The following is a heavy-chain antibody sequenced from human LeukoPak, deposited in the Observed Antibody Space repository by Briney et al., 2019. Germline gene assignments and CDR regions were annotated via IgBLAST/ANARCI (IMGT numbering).Heavy chain of an antibody. D-gene: IGHD6-6*01. J-gene: IGHJ4*02. CDR1: GGSISSSSYY. CDR2: IYYSGST. CDR3: ASLKTIAARPRFDY. Sequence: PSETLSLTCTVSGGSISSSSYYWGWIRQPPGKGLEWIGSIYYSGSTYYNPSLKSRVTISVDTSKNQFSLKLSSVTAADTAVYYCASLKTIAARPRFDYWGQGTLVTVSS. V-gene: IGHV4-39*07.